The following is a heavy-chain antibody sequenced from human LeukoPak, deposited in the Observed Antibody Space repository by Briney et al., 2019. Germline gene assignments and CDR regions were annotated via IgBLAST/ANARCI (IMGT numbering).Heavy chain of an antibody. CDR2: IRYDGSNK. CDR1: GFTFSSYG. CDR3: AKVSIVRDTPHYFDY. D-gene: IGHD1-26*01. J-gene: IGHJ4*02. Sequence: GGSLRLSCAASGFTFSSYGMHWVRQAPGKGLEWVAFIRYDGSNKYYADSVKGRFTISRDNSKNTLYLQMNSLRAEDTAVYYCAKVSIVRDTPHYFDYWGQGTLVTVSS. V-gene: IGHV3-30*02.